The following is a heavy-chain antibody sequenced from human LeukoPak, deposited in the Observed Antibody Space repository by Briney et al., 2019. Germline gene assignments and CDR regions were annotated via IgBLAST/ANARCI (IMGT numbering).Heavy chain of an antibody. CDR3: ATVQVRNQRYYYYYMDV. J-gene: IGHJ6*03. D-gene: IGHD1-14*01. Sequence: GGSLRLSCAASEFTFSNYWMSWVRQAPGKGLEWVANIKQDGSEEYYVDSVKGRFTISRDNAKNSLYLQMNNLRAEDTAVYYCATVQVRNQRYYYYYMDVWGKGTTVTVSS. CDR1: EFTFSNYW. V-gene: IGHV3-7*01. CDR2: IKQDGSEE.